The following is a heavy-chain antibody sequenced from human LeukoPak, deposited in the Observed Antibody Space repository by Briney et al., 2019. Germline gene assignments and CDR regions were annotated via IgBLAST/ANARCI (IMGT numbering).Heavy chain of an antibody. CDR3: AKEYYYDETPDY. Sequence: ASVKVSCKASGYTFTSYGISWVRQAPGQGLEWMGWISAYNGNTNYAQKLQGRVTMTTDTSTSTAYMELRSLRSEDTAVYYCAKEYYYDETPDYWGQGTLVTVSS. J-gene: IGHJ4*02. CDR2: ISAYNGNT. D-gene: IGHD3-22*01. V-gene: IGHV1-18*01. CDR1: GYTFTSYG.